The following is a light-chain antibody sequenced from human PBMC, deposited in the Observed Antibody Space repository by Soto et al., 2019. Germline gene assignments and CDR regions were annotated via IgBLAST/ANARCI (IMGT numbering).Light chain of an antibody. Sequence: DIQMTQSPSTLSASVGDRVTITCRASQTISSWLAWYQQKPGKAPKLLIYKASSLESGVPSRFSGSGSGTEFTLTSSILQPDDFATYYCQQYNSPYTCGQGTKLEIK. CDR2: KAS. CDR1: QTISSW. J-gene: IGKJ2*01. V-gene: IGKV1-5*03. CDR3: QQYNSPYT.